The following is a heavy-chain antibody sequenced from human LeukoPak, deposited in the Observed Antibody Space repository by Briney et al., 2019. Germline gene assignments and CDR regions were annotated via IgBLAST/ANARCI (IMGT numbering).Heavy chain of an antibody. Sequence: GGSLRLSCAASGFTFSSYSMNWVRQAPGKGLEWVSSISSSSSYIYYADSVKGRFTISRDNAKNSLYLQMNSLRAEDTAVYYCARGAVEVDAFDIWGQGTMVTVSS. J-gene: IGHJ3*02. V-gene: IGHV3-21*01. CDR1: GFTFSSYS. D-gene: IGHD6-19*01. CDR2: ISSSSSYI. CDR3: ARGAVEVDAFDI.